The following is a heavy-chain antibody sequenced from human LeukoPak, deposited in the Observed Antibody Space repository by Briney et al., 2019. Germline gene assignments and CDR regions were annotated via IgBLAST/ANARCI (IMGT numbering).Heavy chain of an antibody. Sequence: GESLKISCKGSGYSFTSYWIGWVRQMPGKGLEWMGIIYPGDSDTRYSPSFQGQVTISADKSINTAYLQWTKLKASDTAIYFCARSHLGGWKYLDQWGQGTLVTVPS. D-gene: IGHD6-19*01. V-gene: IGHV5-51*01. CDR1: GYSFTSYW. J-gene: IGHJ4*02. CDR3: ARSHLGGWKYLDQ. CDR2: IYPGDSDT.